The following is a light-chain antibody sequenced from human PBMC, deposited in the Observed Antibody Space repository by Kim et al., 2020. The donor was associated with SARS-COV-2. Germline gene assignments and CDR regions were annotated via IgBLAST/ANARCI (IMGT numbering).Light chain of an antibody. CDR3: ASWDDSLNGGV. CDR2: NDN. V-gene: IGLV1-44*01. J-gene: IGLJ3*02. CDR1: ASNIGDNT. Sequence: GLRVTISCSGSASNIGDNTVSWYQQLPGAAPKLLIHNDNQRPSGVPDRFSASKSGTSASLAISGLRSEDEADYYCASWDDSLNGGVFGGGTQLTVL.